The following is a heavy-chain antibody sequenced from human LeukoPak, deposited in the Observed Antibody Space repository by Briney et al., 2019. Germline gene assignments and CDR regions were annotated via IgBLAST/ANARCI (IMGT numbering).Heavy chain of an antibody. CDR2: IYPGDSDT. Sequence: GESLKISCKGSGYSFTSYWIGWVRQMPGKGLEWMGIIYPGDSDTRYSPSFQGQVTISADKSISTAYLQWSSLKASDTAMYYCAGSASPYDSSGFPLDYWGQGTLVTVSS. CDR1: GYSFTSYW. J-gene: IGHJ4*02. D-gene: IGHD3-22*01. V-gene: IGHV5-51*01. CDR3: AGSASPYDSSGFPLDY.